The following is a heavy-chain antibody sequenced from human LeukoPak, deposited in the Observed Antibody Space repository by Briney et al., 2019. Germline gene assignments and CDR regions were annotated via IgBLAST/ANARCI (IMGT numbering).Heavy chain of an antibody. D-gene: IGHD2-2*01. Sequence: GGSLRLSCAASGFTFSSYGMHWVRQAPGKGLEWVAFIRYDGSNKYYADSVKGRFTISRDNSKNTLYLQMNSLRAEDTAVYYCAKAPRYCSSTSCLKRSYYMDVWGKGTTVTVSS. V-gene: IGHV3-30*02. CDR3: AKAPRYCSSTSCLKRSYYMDV. J-gene: IGHJ6*03. CDR2: IRYDGSNK. CDR1: GFTFSSYG.